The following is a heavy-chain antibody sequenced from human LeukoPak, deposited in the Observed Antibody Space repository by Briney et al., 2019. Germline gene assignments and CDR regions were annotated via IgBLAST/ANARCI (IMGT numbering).Heavy chain of an antibody. CDR2: IYPGDSDT. D-gene: IGHD6-13*01. CDR3: ARRGFTSSWSD. CDR1: GYSFTSDW. Sequence: GESLKISCKGSGYSFTSDWIAWVRQMPGKGLEWMGIIYPGDSDTRYSPSFQGQVTISADKSISTAYLQWSSLKASDTAVYYCARRGFTSSWSDWGQGTLVTVSS. V-gene: IGHV5-51*01. J-gene: IGHJ4*02.